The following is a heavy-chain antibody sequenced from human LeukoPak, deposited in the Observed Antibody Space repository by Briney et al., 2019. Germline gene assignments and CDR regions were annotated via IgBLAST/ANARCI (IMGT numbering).Heavy chain of an antibody. CDR2: VKQDGSLK. D-gene: IGHD1-7*01. CDR3: AREWEL. V-gene: IGHV3-7*05. Sequence: GGSLRLSCAASGFTFSNYWMSWVRQAPGKGQEWVANVKQDGSLKHYVDSVKGRFTISRDNAKNSVYLQMNSLRADDTAVYYCAREWELWGQGTLVTVSS. J-gene: IGHJ4*02. CDR1: GFTFSNYW.